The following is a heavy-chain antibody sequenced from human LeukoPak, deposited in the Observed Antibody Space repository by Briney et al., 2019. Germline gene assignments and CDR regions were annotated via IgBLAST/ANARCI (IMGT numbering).Heavy chain of an antibody. V-gene: IGHV4-4*02. Sequence: PSETLSLTCAVSGASIISRNWWSWVRQPPGKGLVWIGEIYHSGSTNYNPSLKSRVTISLDKSKTQFSLRLTSVTAADTAVYYCARDLCMSCAFDIWGRGTMVTVSS. CDR3: ARDLCMSCAFDI. J-gene: IGHJ3*02. CDR1: GASIISRNW. CDR2: IYHSGST. D-gene: IGHD2-8*01.